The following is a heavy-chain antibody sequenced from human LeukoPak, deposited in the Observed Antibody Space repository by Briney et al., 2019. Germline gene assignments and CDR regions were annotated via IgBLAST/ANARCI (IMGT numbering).Heavy chain of an antibody. CDR2: IYYSGST. V-gene: IGHV4-59*01. Sequence: SETLSLTCAVYGGSFSSYYWSWIRQPPGKGLEWIGYIYYSGSTNYNPSLKSRVTISVDTSKNQFSLKLSSVTAADTAVYYCARLNWGSIDAFDIWGQGTMVTVSS. CDR1: GGSFSSYY. D-gene: IGHD7-27*01. CDR3: ARLNWGSIDAFDI. J-gene: IGHJ3*02.